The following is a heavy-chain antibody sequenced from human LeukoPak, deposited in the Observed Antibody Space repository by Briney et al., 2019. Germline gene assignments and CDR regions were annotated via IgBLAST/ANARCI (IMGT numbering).Heavy chain of an antibody. CDR1: GGSFSGYY. D-gene: IGHD1-14*01. CDR2: IYYSGST. Sequence: SETLSLTCAVYGGSFSGYYWSWIRQPPGKGLEWIGYIYYSGSTYYNPSLKSRVTISVDTSKNQFSLKLSSVTAADTAVYYCARGPDRDYFDYWGQGTLVTVSS. V-gene: IGHV4-34*09. CDR3: ARGPDRDYFDY. J-gene: IGHJ4*02.